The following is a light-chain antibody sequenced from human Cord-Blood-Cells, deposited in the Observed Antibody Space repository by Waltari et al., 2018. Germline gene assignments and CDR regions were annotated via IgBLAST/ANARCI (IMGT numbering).Light chain of an antibody. Sequence: QSALTQPRSVSGSPGQSVTISCTGTSSDVGGYNYVSWYQQHPGKAPKLMIYDVSKRPSGVPDRFSGSKSGNTASLTICGLQAEDEADYYCCSYAGSYVFGGGTKLTVL. J-gene: IGLJ2*01. CDR1: SSDVGGYNY. V-gene: IGLV2-11*01. CDR2: DVS. CDR3: CSYAGSYV.